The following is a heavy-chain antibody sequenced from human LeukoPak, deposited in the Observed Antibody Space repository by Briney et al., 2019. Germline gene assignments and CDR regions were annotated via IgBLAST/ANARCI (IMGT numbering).Heavy chain of an antibody. D-gene: IGHD6-6*01. CDR2: ISSRGNT. J-gene: IGHJ4*02. CDR3: ARGPSFGSSSRFDS. CDR1: GGSMSSGGDY. Sequence: SQTLSLTCTVSGGSMSSGGDYWTWIRQHPGKGLDWIGYISSRGNTYYNPSLKSRLTISLDTSKSQFSLQLNSATAADTAVYYCARGPSFGSSSRFDSWGQGTLVTVSS. V-gene: IGHV4-31*03.